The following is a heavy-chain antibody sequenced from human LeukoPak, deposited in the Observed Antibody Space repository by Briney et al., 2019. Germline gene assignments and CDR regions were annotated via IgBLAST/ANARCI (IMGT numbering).Heavy chain of an antibody. CDR1: GYSFTGYH. CDR3: AREFSSKLEWLAYVTGDDAFDV. Sequence: ASVNVSCKAFGYSFTGYHLHWVRQAPRQGLEWMGWVNPKTGGTNYARKFQGRVTMTRDTSINTVNMELSRLTSDDTAVYYCAREFSSKLEWLAYVTGDDAFDVWGQGAMITVS. J-gene: IGHJ3*01. V-gene: IGHV1-2*02. CDR2: VNPKTGGT. D-gene: IGHD3-3*01.